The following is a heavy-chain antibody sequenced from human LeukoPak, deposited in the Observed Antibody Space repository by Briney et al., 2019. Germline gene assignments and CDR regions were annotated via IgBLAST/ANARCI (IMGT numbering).Heavy chain of an antibody. D-gene: IGHD3-10*01. Sequence: GRSLRLSCAASGFTFSSYWMSWVRQAPGKGLEWVANIKQDGSEKYYVDSVKGRFTISRDNAKNSLYLQMNSLRAEDTAVYYRARDNWDYGSGSYYHPRHYYGMDVWGQGTTVTVSS. CDR1: GFTFSSYW. J-gene: IGHJ6*02. CDR2: IKQDGSEK. V-gene: IGHV3-7*01. CDR3: ARDNWDYGSGSYYHPRHYYGMDV.